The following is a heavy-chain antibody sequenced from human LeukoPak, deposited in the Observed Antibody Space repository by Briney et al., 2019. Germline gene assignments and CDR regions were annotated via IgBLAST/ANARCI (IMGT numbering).Heavy chain of an antibody. Sequence: RGESLKISCKGSEYSFTSYWIGWVRQMPGKGLEWTGIIYPGDSDTRYSPSFQGQVTISVDKSISTAYLQWISLKASDTAMYYCARQAQLGVGWFVPWGQRTLVTVSS. CDR1: EYSFTSYW. CDR2: IYPGDSDT. V-gene: IGHV5-51*01. CDR3: ARQAQLGVGWFVP. D-gene: IGHD3-16*01. J-gene: IGHJ5*02.